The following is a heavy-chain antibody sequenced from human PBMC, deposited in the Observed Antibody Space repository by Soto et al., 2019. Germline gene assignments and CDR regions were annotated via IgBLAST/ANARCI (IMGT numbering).Heavy chain of an antibody. J-gene: IGHJ6*02. CDR1: GFTFSSYS. D-gene: IGHD6-19*01. CDR2: ISSSSSTI. V-gene: IGHV3-48*01. CDR3: AREPVAGLMYYYYYGMDV. Sequence: PGGSLRLSCAASGFTFSSYSMNWVRQAPGKGLEWVSYISSSSSTIYYADSVKGRFTISRDNAKNSLYLQMNSLRAEDTAVYYCAREPVAGLMYYYYYGMDVWGQGTTVTVSS.